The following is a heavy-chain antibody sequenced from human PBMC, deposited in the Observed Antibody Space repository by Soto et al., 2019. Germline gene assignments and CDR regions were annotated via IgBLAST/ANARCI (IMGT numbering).Heavy chain of an antibody. J-gene: IGHJ4*02. CDR1: GFTFSSYS. V-gene: IGHV3-30-3*01. Sequence: QVHLGESGAGVVQTGRCLRLSWAASGFTFSSYSMHWVRQAPCKGMECVAVISYDGSNKDYADSVKGRFTISRDNSKNTLYLQMNSMRADDTAVYYCARSSYYWGQGTMVTVSS. CDR2: ISYDGSNK. CDR3: ARSSYY.